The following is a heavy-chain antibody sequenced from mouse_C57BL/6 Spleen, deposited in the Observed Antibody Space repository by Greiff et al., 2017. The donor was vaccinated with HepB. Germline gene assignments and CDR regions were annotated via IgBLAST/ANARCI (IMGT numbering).Heavy chain of an antibody. J-gene: IGHJ4*01. Sequence: QVQLQQSGAELAKPGVSVKLSCKASGYTLTSYWMHWVKQRPGQGLEWIGYINPSSGYTKYNQKFKDKATLTADKSSSTAYMQLSSLTYEDSAVYYCARKYYGSSYAMDYWGQGTSVTVSS. CDR2: INPSSGYT. V-gene: IGHV1-7*01. D-gene: IGHD1-1*01. CDR1: GYTLTSYW. CDR3: ARKYYGSSYAMDY.